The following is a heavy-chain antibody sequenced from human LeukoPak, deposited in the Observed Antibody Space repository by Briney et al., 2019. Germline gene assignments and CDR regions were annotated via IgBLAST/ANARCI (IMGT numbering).Heavy chain of an antibody. D-gene: IGHD2-8*02. CDR2: IYTSGST. J-gene: IGHJ2*01. CDR3: ATGGSGYWYFDL. Sequence: KPSETLSLTCTVSGGSISSYFWIWLRQPAGKGLEWIGRIYTSGSTNYNPSLKSRVTISVDKSKNQFSLKLSSVTAADTAVYYCATGGSGYWYFDLWGGGTLVTVSS. CDR1: GGSISSYF. V-gene: IGHV4-4*07.